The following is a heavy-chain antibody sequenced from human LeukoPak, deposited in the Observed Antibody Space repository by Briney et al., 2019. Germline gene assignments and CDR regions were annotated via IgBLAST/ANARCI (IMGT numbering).Heavy chain of an antibody. D-gene: IGHD5-18*01. Sequence: GGSLRLSCAASGFTVSSNCVHWVRQAPGKGLKWVSVICSGGSTNYAASVKGRFTISRDNTKNTLYLQMNSLRAEDTAVYYCARGRSGYSYGYVANYWGQGTLVTVSS. CDR3: ARGRSGYSYGYVANY. J-gene: IGHJ4*02. V-gene: IGHV3-66*01. CDR1: GFTVSSNC. CDR2: ICSGGST.